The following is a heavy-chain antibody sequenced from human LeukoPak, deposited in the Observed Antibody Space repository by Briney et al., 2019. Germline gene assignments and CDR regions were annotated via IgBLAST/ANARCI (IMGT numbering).Heavy chain of an antibody. CDR1: GFTFSSYE. V-gene: IGHV3-48*03. J-gene: IGHJ5*02. CDR3: ARARRDCSGGSCYPDYNWFDP. CDR2: ISSSGSAI. Sequence: GGSLRLSCAASGFTFSSYEMNWVRQAPRKGLDWVSYISSSGSAIYYADPVRGRFTISRDNAKNSLYLQTNSLRAEDTAVYYCARARRDCSGGSCYPDYNWFDPWGQGTLVTVSS. D-gene: IGHD2-15*01.